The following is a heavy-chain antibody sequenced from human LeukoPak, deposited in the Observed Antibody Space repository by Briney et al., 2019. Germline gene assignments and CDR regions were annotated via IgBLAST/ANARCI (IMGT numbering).Heavy chain of an antibody. V-gene: IGHV3-7*01. CDR3: ARDAGWGYYDL. D-gene: IGHD1-26*01. Sequence: AGGSLRLSCVASGFHFSTSWVTWVRQAPGKGLEWVANIDKHGSGKYHVDSVKGRFAISRDYASNSVFLQMDSLRAEDTSVYYCARDAGWGYYDLWGQGTPVTVSS. J-gene: IGHJ4*02. CDR2: IDKHGSGK. CDR1: GFHFSTSW.